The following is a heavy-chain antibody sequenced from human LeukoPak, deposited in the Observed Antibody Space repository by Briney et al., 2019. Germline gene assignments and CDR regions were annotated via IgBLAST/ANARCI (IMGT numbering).Heavy chain of an antibody. Sequence: GASVKVSCKASGYTFTSYGISWVRQAPGQGLEWMGWISAYNGNTNYAQKFQGRVTMTRDTSISTAYMELSRLRSDDTAVYYCARAAIAAAAPNWFDPWGQGTLVTVSS. D-gene: IGHD6-13*01. CDR2: ISAYNGNT. V-gene: IGHV1-18*01. CDR3: ARAAIAAAAPNWFDP. J-gene: IGHJ5*02. CDR1: GYTFTSYG.